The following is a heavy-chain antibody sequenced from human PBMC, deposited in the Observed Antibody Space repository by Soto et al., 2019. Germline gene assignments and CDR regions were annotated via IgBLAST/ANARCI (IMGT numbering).Heavy chain of an antibody. J-gene: IGHJ4*02. CDR2: IVVGSGNT. CDR1: GFGFSGAA. D-gene: IGHD6-19*01. V-gene: IGHV1-58*01. Sequence: SVKGACKAAGFGFSGAAVQWGRQERGQRLEWIGWIVVGSGNTNYAQKFQERVTITRDMSTSTAYMELSSLRSEDTAVYYCAADKGYSSGQFDYWGQGTLVTVSS. CDR3: AADKGYSSGQFDY.